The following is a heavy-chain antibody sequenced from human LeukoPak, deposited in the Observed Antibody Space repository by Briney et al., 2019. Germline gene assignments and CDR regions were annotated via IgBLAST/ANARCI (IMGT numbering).Heavy chain of an antibody. D-gene: IGHD3-10*01. V-gene: IGHV3-23*01. CDR3: ARGLERRGYFDY. CDR2: ISGSGGST. J-gene: IGHJ4*02. Sequence: PPGGSLRFSCAASGFTFSSYAMSWVRQAPGKGLEWVSAISGSGGSTYYADSVKGRFTISRDNSKNTLYLQMNSLRAEDTAVYYCARGLERRGYFDYWGQGTLVTVSS. CDR1: GFTFSSYA.